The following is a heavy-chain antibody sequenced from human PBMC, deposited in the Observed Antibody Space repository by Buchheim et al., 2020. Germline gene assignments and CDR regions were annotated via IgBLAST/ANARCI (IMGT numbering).Heavy chain of an antibody. D-gene: IGHD4-23*01. CDR1: GFTFSSYW. CDR2: IKQDGSEK. CDR3: ASPVTRFHYYYGMDV. V-gene: IGHV3-7*01. Sequence: EVQLVESGGGLVQPGGSLRLSCAASGFTFSSYWMSWVRQAPGKGLEWVANIKQDGSEKYYVDSVKGRFTISRDNAKNSLYLQMNSLRAEDTAVYYCASPVTRFHYYYGMDVWGQGTT. J-gene: IGHJ6*02.